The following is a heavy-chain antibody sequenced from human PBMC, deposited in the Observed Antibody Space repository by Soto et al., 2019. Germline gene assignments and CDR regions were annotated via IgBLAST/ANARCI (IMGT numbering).Heavy chain of an antibody. V-gene: IGHV1-2*02. CDR1: GDSFNDYY. J-gene: IGHJ6*03. CDR3: ARESGGATATLDYYYFYMDV. Sequence: VQLVQSGAEVKKPGASVKVSCKTSGDSFNDYYIHWVRQAPGQGLEWMGWINPNGGVTKYGQKFQGRVTVTRDTSIRIVYMELSSLRSDDTAVYYCARESGGATATLDYYYFYMDVWGKGTTVTVSS. CDR2: INPNGGVT. D-gene: IGHD5-12*01.